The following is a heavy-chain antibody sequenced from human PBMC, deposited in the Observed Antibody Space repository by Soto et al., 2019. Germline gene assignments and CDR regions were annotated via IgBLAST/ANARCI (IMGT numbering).Heavy chain of an antibody. V-gene: IGHV3-30*03. D-gene: IGHD2-15*01. CDR2: ISSDGSKK. CDR1: GFTFSNNG. CDR3: AMDLYGGSSRFDY. Sequence: QVQLVESGGGVVQPGRSLRLSCVASGFTFSNNGIHWVRQAPGKGLEWVAVISSDGSKKYYADSVKGRFTISRDNSKNTLSLQMNRLRAEDTAVYYCAMDLYGGSSRFDYWGQGTLVTVSS. J-gene: IGHJ4*02.